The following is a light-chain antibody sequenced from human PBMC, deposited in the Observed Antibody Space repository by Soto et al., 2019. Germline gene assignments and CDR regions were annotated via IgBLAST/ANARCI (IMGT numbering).Light chain of an antibody. Sequence: QSVLTQPPSASGTPGQRVTISCSGSSSNIGSNYVYWYQQLPGTAPKLLIYRNNQRPSGVPDRFSGSKSGTSASLAISGLRSEDEADYYGAAWDDSLSGVVFGGGTK. CDR1: SSNIGSNY. CDR3: AAWDDSLSGVV. J-gene: IGLJ2*01. V-gene: IGLV1-47*01. CDR2: RNN.